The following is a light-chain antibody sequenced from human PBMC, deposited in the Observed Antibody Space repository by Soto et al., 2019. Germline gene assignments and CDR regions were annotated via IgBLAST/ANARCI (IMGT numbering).Light chain of an antibody. V-gene: IGLV2-8*01. CDR2: DVS. Sequence: QSVLTQPPSASGSPGQSVTISCTGTSSDVGTYKYVSWYQIHPGKAPKLLIYDVSKRPSGVPDRFSGSKSGNTASLTVSGLQAEDEADYYCTSYTSSSTLVFGGGTKLTVL. CDR1: SSDVGTYKY. J-gene: IGLJ3*02. CDR3: TSYTSSSTLV.